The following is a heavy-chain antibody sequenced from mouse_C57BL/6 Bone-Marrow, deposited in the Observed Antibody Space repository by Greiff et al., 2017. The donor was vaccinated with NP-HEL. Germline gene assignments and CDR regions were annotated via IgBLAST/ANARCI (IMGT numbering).Heavy chain of an antibody. CDR2: LSSGGDYI. CDR3: TRVGDYYYGFYFDY. CDR1: GFTFSSYA. V-gene: IGHV5-9-1*02. Sequence: EVKLVESGEGLVKPGGSLKLSCAASGFTFSSYAMSWVRQTPEKRLEWVAYLSSGGDYIYYADTVKGRFTISRDNARNTLYLQMSSLKSEDTAMYYCTRVGDYYYGFYFDYWGQGTTLTVSS. J-gene: IGHJ2*01. D-gene: IGHD1-1*01.